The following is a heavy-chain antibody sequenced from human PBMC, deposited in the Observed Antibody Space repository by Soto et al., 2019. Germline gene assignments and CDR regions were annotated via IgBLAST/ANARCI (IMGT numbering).Heavy chain of an antibody. CDR1: GYTFTAHC. J-gene: IGHJ6*02. Sequence: ASVKVSCKTSGYTFTAHCIHWVRQAPGQGLEWMGWINPNSGGTTYAQKFHARVTMTRDTSISTAYMELSGLTSDDTAVYYCATDSATSYFGMDVWGHGTTVTVSS. CDR2: INPNSGGT. CDR3: ATDSATSYFGMDV. V-gene: IGHV1-2*02. D-gene: IGHD1-26*01.